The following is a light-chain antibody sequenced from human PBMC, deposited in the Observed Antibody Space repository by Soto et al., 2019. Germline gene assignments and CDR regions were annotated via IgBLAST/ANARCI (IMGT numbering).Light chain of an antibody. Sequence: NFMLTQPHSVSESPGKTVTISCTRSSGSIASNYVQWYQQRPGSAPTTVIYEDNQRPSGVPDRFSGSIDSSSNSASLTISGLETEDEADYYCQSYDISNLWVFGGGTQLTVL. J-gene: IGLJ3*02. CDR2: EDN. CDR1: SGSIASNY. V-gene: IGLV6-57*03. CDR3: QSYDISNLWV.